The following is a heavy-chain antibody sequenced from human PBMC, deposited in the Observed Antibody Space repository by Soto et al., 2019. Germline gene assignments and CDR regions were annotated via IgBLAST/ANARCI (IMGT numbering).Heavy chain of an antibody. Sequence: PGGSLRLSCAASGFTFSSYGMHWVRQAPGKGLEWVAVIWYDGSNKYYADSVKGRFTISRDNSKNTLYLQMNSLRAEDTAVYYCPRDSGTITSLGLVNLPLSVWGQGTTVTVSS. CDR3: PRDSGTITSLGLVNLPLSV. CDR2: IWYDGSNK. D-gene: IGHD3-3*01. J-gene: IGHJ6*02. CDR1: GFTFSSYG. V-gene: IGHV3-33*01.